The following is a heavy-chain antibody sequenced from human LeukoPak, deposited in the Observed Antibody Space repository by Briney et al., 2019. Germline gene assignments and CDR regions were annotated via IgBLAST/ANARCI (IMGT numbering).Heavy chain of an antibody. J-gene: IGHJ4*02. D-gene: IGHD3-22*01. CDR2: ISSNGGST. V-gene: IGHV3-64*01. CDR1: GFTFSSYA. CDR3: AKARSGYDYQVEY. Sequence: GGSLRPSCAASGFTFSSYAMHWVRQAPGKGLEYVSAISSNGGSTYYANSVKGRFTISRDNSKNTLYLEMNNLRAEDTAVYYCAKARSGYDYQVEYWGQGTLVTVSS.